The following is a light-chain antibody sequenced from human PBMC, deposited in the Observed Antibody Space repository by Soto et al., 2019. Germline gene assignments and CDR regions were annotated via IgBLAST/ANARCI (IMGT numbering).Light chain of an antibody. CDR3: SSYTISSTYV. Sequence: QSVLTQPASVSGSPGQSITISCTGTSSDVGGYNYVSWYQQHPGKAPKLMIYDVSNRPSGVSNRFSGSKSANTASLTISGLQDEDEADYYCSSYTISSTYVFGTGTKLTVL. CDR2: DVS. J-gene: IGLJ1*01. V-gene: IGLV2-14*01. CDR1: SSDVGGYNY.